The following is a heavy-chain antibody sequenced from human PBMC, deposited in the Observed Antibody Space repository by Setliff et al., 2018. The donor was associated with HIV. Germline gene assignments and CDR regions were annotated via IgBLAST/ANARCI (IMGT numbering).Heavy chain of an antibody. V-gene: IGHV3-21*04. CDR2: ISSSSSYI. D-gene: IGHD2-2*01. J-gene: IGHJ3*02. CDR3: AKDFSSLGAFDI. Sequence: GGSLRLSCAASGFTFSNYKMIWVRQAPGKGLEWVSSISSSSSYIFYTDSVNGRFTISRDNAKNSLYLQMNSLRAEDTAVYYCAKDFSSLGAFDIWGQGTMVTVSS. CDR1: GFTFSNYK.